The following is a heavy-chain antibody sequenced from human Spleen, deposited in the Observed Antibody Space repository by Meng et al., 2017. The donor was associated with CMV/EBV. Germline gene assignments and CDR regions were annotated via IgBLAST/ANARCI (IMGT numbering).Heavy chain of an antibody. V-gene: IGHV1-2*02. D-gene: IGHD6-13*01. CDR3: ARADQGTWFSYYKGLDV. CDR2: INPNSGGT. CDR1: GYTFTSYG. J-gene: IGHJ6*02. Sequence: ASVKVSCKASGYTFTSYGISWVRQAPGQGLEWMGWINPNSGGTDYPQNFQGRVTMTRDTSSSTVYMQLSGLRSDDTAVYYCARADQGTWFSYYKGLDVWGQGTTVTVSS.